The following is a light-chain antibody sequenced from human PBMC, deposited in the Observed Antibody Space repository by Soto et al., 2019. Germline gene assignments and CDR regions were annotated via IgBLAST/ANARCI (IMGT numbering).Light chain of an antibody. CDR2: GAS. J-gene: IGKJ4*01. CDR1: QSVSSSY. Sequence: EIVLTQSPGTLSLSPGERATLSCRASQSVSSSYLAWYQQKPGQAPRLLIYGASIRATGIPDRFSGSGSGTDFTLTISRLEPEDFAVYYCQQDGSSPPLTFGGGTKVEIK. CDR3: QQDGSSPPLT. V-gene: IGKV3-20*01.